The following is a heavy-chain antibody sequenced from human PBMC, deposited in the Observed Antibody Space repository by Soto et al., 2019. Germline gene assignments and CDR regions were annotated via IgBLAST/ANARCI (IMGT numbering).Heavy chain of an antibody. Sequence: GGSLRLSCAASGFTFSSYGMHWVRQAPGKGLEWVAVISYDGSNKYYADSVKGRFTISRDNSKNTLYLQMNSLRAEDTAVYYCAKDLMGVPDDYDSSGYYETLFDYWGQGTLVTVSS. D-gene: IGHD3-22*01. CDR3: AKDLMGVPDDYDSSGYYETLFDY. J-gene: IGHJ4*02. CDR2: ISYDGSNK. CDR1: GFTFSSYG. V-gene: IGHV3-30*18.